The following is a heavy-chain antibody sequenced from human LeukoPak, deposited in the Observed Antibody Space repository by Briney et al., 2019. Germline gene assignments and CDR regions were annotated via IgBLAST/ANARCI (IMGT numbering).Heavy chain of an antibody. CDR1: GGSFSGYY. CDR2: IKHSGST. J-gene: IGHJ4*02. CDR3: ARLGCSSTSCYRNFDY. V-gene: IGHV4-34*01. D-gene: IGHD2-2*02. Sequence: SETLSLTCAVYGGSFSGYYWSWVRQPPGKGLEWHGEIKHSGSTNYNPSLKSRVTISVDTSKNQFSLKLSSVTAADRAVYYCARLGCSSTSCYRNFDYWGQGTLVTVSS.